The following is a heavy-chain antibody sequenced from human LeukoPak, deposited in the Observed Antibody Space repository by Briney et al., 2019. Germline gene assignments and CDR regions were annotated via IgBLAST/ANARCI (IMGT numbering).Heavy chain of an antibody. J-gene: IGHJ4*02. CDR1: GIPLSSYA. CDR3: AKPPKGSYGPHYFDY. D-gene: IGHD5-18*01. V-gene: IGHV3-23*01. CDR2: ISGSGGST. Sequence: GGSLRLSCVASGIPLSSYAMSWVRQAPGKGLEWVSAISGSGGSTYYADSVKGRFTISRDNSKNTLYLQMNSLRAEDTAVYYCAKPPKGSYGPHYFDYWGQGTLVTVSS.